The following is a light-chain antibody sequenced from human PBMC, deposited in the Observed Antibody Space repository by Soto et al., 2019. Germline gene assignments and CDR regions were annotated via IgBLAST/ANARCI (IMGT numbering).Light chain of an antibody. V-gene: IGKV1-39*01. J-gene: IGKJ5*01. Sequence: DIQMTQTPSSLSASVGDRVTITCRASQSIAGYLSWYQQRPDKAPKFLIYSAPSLQRGVPSRFSGRGSGTDFSLTIIGLQPEDFATYFCQQSFSVPITFGQGTRLEIK. CDR1: QSIAGY. CDR3: QQSFSVPIT. CDR2: SAP.